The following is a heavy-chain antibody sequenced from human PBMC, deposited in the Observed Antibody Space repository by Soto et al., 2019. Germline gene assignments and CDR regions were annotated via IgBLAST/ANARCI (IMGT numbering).Heavy chain of an antibody. CDR1: GFTFSSYW. CDR2: IKQDGSEK. D-gene: IGHD3-10*01. Sequence: GGSLRLSCAASGFTFSSYWMSWVRQAPGKGLEWVANIKQDGSEKYYVDSVKGRFTISRDNAKNSLYLQMNSLRAEDTAVYYCARDYYGSGSYYSWGDYDKSREYYFDYWGQGTLVTVSS. CDR3: ARDYYGSGSYYSWGDYDKSREYYFDY. J-gene: IGHJ4*02. V-gene: IGHV3-7*01.